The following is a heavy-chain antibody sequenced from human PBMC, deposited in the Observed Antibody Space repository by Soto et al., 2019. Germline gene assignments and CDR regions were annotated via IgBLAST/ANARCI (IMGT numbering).Heavy chain of an antibody. V-gene: IGHV3-30*04. CDR1: GFTLSSYA. CDR3: ARELERVLDY. Sequence: QVQLVESGGGVVQPGRSLRLSCAASGFTLSSYAMHWVRQAPGTGMEWVEVIAYDGRNKYYADSVKGRFTISRDNSKNTVYLQMNSLRMEDTAVYYCARELERVLDYWGQGTLVTVSS. J-gene: IGHJ4*02. D-gene: IGHD1-1*01. CDR2: IAYDGRNK.